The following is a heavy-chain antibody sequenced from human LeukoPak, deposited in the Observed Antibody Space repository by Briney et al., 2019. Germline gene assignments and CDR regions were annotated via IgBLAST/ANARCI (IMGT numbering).Heavy chain of an antibody. CDR1: GGSISSSNW. D-gene: IGHD4-11*01. Sequence: PSETLSLTCAVSGGSISSSNWWSWVRQPPGKGLEWIGSIYYSGSTYYNPSLKSRVTISVDTSKNQFSLKLSSVTAADTAVYYCAREAQQFFDYWGQGTLVTVSS. CDR3: AREAQQFFDY. V-gene: IGHV4-4*02. J-gene: IGHJ4*02. CDR2: IYYSGST.